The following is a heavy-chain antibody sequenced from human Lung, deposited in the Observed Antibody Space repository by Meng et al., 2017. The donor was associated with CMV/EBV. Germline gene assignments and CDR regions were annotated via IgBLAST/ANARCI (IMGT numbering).Heavy chain of an antibody. Sequence: VRHQQGAEGLLHPSTTLPLTSGVVGGAFSGYHWNWIRQPPGKGLQWIVEVDHSGSTNYNPSFKSRVTISVDTSTNQYSLKLTSVVAAAAAVYYCSRVAHVTIIRGRLNYFDYWGQGTLVTVSS. D-gene: IGHD3-10*01. CDR2: VDHSGST. J-gene: IGHJ4*02. CDR1: GGAFSGYH. CDR3: SRVAHVTIIRGRLNYFDY. V-gene: IGHV4-34*01.